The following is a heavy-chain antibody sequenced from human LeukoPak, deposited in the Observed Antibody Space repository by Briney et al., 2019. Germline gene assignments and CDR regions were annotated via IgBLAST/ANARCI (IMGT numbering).Heavy chain of an antibody. J-gene: IGHJ5*02. Sequence: SETLSLTCAVYGGTFSGYYWSWIRQPPGKGLEWIGEINHSGSTNYNPSLKSRVTISVDTSKNQFSLKLSSVTAADTAVYYRARFRGRLLRNWFDPWGQGTLVTVSS. D-gene: IGHD2-15*01. CDR3: ARFRGRLLRNWFDP. CDR2: INHSGST. CDR1: GGTFSGYY. V-gene: IGHV4-34*01.